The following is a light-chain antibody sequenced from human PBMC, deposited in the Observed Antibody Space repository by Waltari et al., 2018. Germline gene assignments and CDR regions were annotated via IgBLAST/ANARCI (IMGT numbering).Light chain of an antibody. V-gene: IGLV3-21*02. J-gene: IGLJ2*01. Sequence: SYVLTQPPSVSVATGQTASLACGGTTLDVKVCSGTSRSQARPPVMVLFDGSDRPLGIPERISGSKSGNTATLTISGIEAGDEAAYYCQVWDPSTDHVLFGGGTKLTVL. CDR2: DGS. CDR3: QVWDPSTDHVL. CDR1: TLDVKV.